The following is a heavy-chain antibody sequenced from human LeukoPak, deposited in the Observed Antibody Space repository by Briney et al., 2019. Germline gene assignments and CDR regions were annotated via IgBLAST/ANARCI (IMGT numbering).Heavy chain of an antibody. CDR3: ARDFGYSSSSMNYYYYTDV. J-gene: IGHJ6*03. Sequence: PSETLSLTCTVSGGSISSYYWNWIRQPPGKGLEWIGYIYYSGNTNYNPSLKRRVTMSVDTSKNQFSLNLSSATAADTAVYYCARDFGYSSSSMNYYYYTDVWGKGTTVTVSS. CDR2: IYYSGNT. V-gene: IGHV4-59*01. D-gene: IGHD6-6*01. CDR1: GGSISSYY.